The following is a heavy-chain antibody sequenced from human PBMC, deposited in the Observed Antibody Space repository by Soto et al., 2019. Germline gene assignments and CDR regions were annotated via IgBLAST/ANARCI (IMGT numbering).Heavy chain of an antibody. D-gene: IGHD3-10*01. V-gene: IGHV3-23*01. J-gene: IGHJ4*02. Sequence: EVQLLESGGGSVQPGGSLRLSCAASGFTFSNYAMTWVRQAPGKGLEWVSTMSGTAGNTYYADSVKGRCTISRDNSKNTLYLQMNSLRAEDTAVYYCAKKYYFGAGRYVSYFDYWGQGTLVTVSS. CDR2: MSGTAGNT. CDR1: GFTFSNYA. CDR3: AKKYYFGAGRYVSYFDY.